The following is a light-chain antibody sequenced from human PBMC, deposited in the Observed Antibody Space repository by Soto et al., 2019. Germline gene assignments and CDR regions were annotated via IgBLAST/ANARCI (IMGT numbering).Light chain of an antibody. V-gene: IGLV2-14*01. CDR2: DVS. J-gene: IGLJ2*01. CDR1: SSDVGGYNY. Sequence: QSVLTQPASVSGSPGQSTTISCTGTSSDVGGYNYVSWYQQHPGKAPKLMIYDVSNRPSGVSNRFSGSKSGNTASLTISGLQAEDEAEYYCSSYTSSSTLVVFGGGTKLTVL. CDR3: SSYTSSSTLVV.